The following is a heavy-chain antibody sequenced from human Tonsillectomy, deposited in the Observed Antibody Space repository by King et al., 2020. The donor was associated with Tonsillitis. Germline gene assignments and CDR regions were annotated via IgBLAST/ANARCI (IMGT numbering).Heavy chain of an antibody. CDR3: AQEGGSYYYGSGTNSVDY. CDR2: IRYDGSNK. D-gene: IGHD3-10*01. J-gene: IGHJ4*02. CDR1: GFTFSSYG. Sequence: VQLVESGGGVVQPGGSLRLSCAASGFTFSSYGMHWVRQAPGKGLEWVAFIRYDGSNKYYADSVKGRFTISRDTSKNTLYLQMNSLRAEDTAVYYCAQEGGSYYYGSGTNSVDYWGQGTLVTVSS. V-gene: IGHV3-30*02.